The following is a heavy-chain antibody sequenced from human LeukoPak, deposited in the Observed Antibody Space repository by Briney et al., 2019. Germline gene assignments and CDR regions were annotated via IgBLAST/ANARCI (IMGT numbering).Heavy chain of an antibody. Sequence: GGSLRLSCAASGFTFSSYGMSWVRQAPGKGLEWVSAISGSDSSTHYADSVKGRFTISRDNSKNTLYLQMNSLRAEDTAVYYCARSVAGHEGPFDYWGQGTLVTVSS. CDR3: ARSVAGHEGPFDY. J-gene: IGHJ4*02. V-gene: IGHV3-23*01. CDR2: ISGSDSST. CDR1: GFTFSSYG. D-gene: IGHD6-19*01.